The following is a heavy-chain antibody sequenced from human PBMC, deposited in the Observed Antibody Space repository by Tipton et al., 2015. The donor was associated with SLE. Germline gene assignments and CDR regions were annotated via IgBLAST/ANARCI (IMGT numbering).Heavy chain of an antibody. V-gene: IGHV4-39*02. Sequence: SRVTISIDTSKNHFSLKMRSVTAADTAVYYCARLQYSSGPFDYWGQGTLVTVSS. J-gene: IGHJ4*02. CDR3: ARLQYSSGPFDY. D-gene: IGHD6-19*01.